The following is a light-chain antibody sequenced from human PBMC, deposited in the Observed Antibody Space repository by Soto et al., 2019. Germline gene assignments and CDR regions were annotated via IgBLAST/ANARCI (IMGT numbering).Light chain of an antibody. CDR3: SSYTSTSTLV. CDR2: DVR. CDR1: SSDVGYYNY. J-gene: IGLJ1*01. V-gene: IGLV2-14*03. Sequence: QPVLTQPASVSGSPGQSITISCTGTSSDVGYYNYVSWYQQHPGKVPKLMIYDVRDRPSGVSDRFSGSKSGNTASLTLSGLQAEDEADYFCSSYTSTSTLVFGTGTKLTVL.